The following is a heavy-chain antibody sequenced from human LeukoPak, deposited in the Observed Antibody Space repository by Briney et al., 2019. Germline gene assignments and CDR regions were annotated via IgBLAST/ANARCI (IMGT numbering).Heavy chain of an antibody. J-gene: IGHJ4*02. CDR3: ARRAGAYSHPYDY. D-gene: IGHD4/OR15-4a*01. CDR1: GFTFSSYW. V-gene: IGHV3-74*01. CDR2: INSDGSST. Sequence: SGGSLRLSCAASGFTFSSYWMHWVRQGPGKGLVWVSRINSDGSSTSYADSVKGRFTISRDNAKNTLYLQMNSLRAEDTAVYYCARRAGAYSHPYDYWGQGTLVTVSS.